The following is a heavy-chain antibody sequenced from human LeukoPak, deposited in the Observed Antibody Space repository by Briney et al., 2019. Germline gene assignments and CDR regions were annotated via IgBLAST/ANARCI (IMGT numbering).Heavy chain of an antibody. CDR2: IYYSGST. Sequence: SETLSLTCTVSGGSISSSSYYWGWIRQPPGKGLEWIGYIYYSGSTNYNPSLKSRVTISVDTSKNQFSLKLSSVTAADTAVYYCAREAGARITRQWLAPPNGYYYYYMDVWGKGTTVTISS. CDR1: GGSISSSSYY. J-gene: IGHJ6*03. CDR3: AREAGARITRQWLAPPNGYYYYYMDV. D-gene: IGHD6-19*01. V-gene: IGHV4-61*01.